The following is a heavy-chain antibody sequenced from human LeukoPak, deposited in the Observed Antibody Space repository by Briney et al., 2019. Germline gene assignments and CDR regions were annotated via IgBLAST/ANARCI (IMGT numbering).Heavy chain of an antibody. Sequence: PGGSLRLSCAASGFTFSNHEMNWVRQAPGKGLEWVSCISSSGSTIYYADSVKGRFTISRDNAKNSLDLQMNSLRAEDTAVYYCARESDFWSGYYSVLDYWGQGTLVTVSS. CDR3: ARESDFWSGYYSVLDY. J-gene: IGHJ4*02. CDR1: GFTFSNHE. V-gene: IGHV3-48*03. CDR2: ISSSGSTI. D-gene: IGHD3-3*01.